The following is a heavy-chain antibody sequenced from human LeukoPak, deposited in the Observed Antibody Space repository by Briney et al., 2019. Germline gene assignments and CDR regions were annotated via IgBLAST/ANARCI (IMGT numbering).Heavy chain of an antibody. CDR3: ARGFPVVAGNFDY. CDR1: GFTDSGYY. Sequence: PGGSLRLSCAASGFTDSGYYMSWVRQAPGKGLEGVSVIYSGGSTYYAGSVKGRFTISRDTSKNTLYLQMNSLRAEDTAVYYCARGFPVVAGNFDYWGQGTLVTVSS. D-gene: IGHD6-19*01. J-gene: IGHJ4*02. CDR2: IYSGGST. V-gene: IGHV3-66*01.